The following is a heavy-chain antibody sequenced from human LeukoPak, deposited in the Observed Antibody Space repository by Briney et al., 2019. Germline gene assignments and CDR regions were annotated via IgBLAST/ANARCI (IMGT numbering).Heavy chain of an antibody. D-gene: IGHD1-26*01. V-gene: IGHV3-23*01. CDR1: GFTFSSYA. CDR3: ARDRSGASGFDI. J-gene: IGHJ3*02. Sequence: PGGSLRLSCAASGFTFSSYAMSWVRQAPGKGLEWVSAISGSGGSTYYADSVKGRFTISRDNSKNTLYLQMNSLRAEDTAVYYCARDRSGASGFDIWGQGTMVTVSS. CDR2: ISGSGGST.